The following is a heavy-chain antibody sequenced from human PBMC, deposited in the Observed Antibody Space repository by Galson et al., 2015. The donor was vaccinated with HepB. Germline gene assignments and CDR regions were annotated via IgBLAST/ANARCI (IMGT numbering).Heavy chain of an antibody. CDR3: ARAIMIVVAIGNPPGDY. CDR2: ISYDGSNK. CDR1: GFTFSSYA. V-gene: IGHV3-30-3*01. Sequence: SLRLSCAASGFTFSSYAMHWVRQAPGKGLEWVAVISYDGSNKYYADSVKGRFTISRDNSKNTLYLQMNSLRAEDTAVYYCARAIMIVVAIGNPPGDYWGQGTLVTVSS. D-gene: IGHD3-22*01. J-gene: IGHJ4*02.